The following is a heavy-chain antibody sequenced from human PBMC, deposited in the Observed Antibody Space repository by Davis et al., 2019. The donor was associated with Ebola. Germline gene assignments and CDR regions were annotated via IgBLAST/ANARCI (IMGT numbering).Heavy chain of an antibody. CDR1: GFSFSSYW. J-gene: IGHJ4*02. V-gene: IGHV3-7*01. Sequence: GESLKISCAASGFSFSSYWMSWVRQAPGKGLEWVANIKQDGSEKYYVDSVEGRFTISRDNAKNSLYLQMNSLRDEDTAVYYCARLIVGVFYWGQGTLVTVSS. D-gene: IGHD1-26*01. CDR2: IKQDGSEK. CDR3: ARLIVGVFY.